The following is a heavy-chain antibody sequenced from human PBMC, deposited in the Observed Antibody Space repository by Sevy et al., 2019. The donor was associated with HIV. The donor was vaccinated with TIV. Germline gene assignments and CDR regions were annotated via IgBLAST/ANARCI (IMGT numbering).Heavy chain of an antibody. CDR2: IKEDGSAK. J-gene: IGHJ5*02. V-gene: IGHV3-7*01. D-gene: IGHD5-12*01. CDR3: ARDSPGYGGYDH. CDR1: GFTFTTYW. Sequence: GSLRLSCAASGFTFTTYWMTWVRQAPGQGLEWVAKIKEDGSAKYYVDSVKGRFTISRDNAKNSLYLQVNSLRAEDTAVYYCARDSPGYGGYDHWGQGTLVTVSS.